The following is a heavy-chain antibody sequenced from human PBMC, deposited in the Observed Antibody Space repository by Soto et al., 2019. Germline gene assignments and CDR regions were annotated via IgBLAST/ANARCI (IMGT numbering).Heavy chain of an antibody. Sequence: PGGSLRLSCAASGFTFSSYAMSWVRQAPGKGLEWVSGISGSGDSTYYADSVKGRFTISRDNSKNTLYLQMNSLRAEDTAVYYCAKGVSGIAGADRGYYQYRGQRSLVTV. J-gene: IGHJ1*01. D-gene: IGHD6-13*01. CDR2: ISGSGDST. CDR3: AKGVSGIAGADRGYYQY. CDR1: GFTFSSYA. V-gene: IGHV3-23*01.